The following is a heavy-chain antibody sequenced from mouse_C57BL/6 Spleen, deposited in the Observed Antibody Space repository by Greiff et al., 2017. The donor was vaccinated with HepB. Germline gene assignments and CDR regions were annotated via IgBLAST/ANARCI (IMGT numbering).Heavy chain of an antibody. CDR2: ISSGSSTI. CDR3: ARQGGYGMNY. CDR1: GFTFSDYG. V-gene: IGHV5-17*01. Sequence: DVQLVESGGGLVKPGGSLKLSCAASGFTFSDYGMHWVRQAPEKGLEWVAYISSGSSTIYYADTVKGRFTISRDNAKNNLFLQMTSLRSEDTAMYYCARQGGYGMNYWGQGTTLTVSS. D-gene: IGHD2-2*01. J-gene: IGHJ2*01.